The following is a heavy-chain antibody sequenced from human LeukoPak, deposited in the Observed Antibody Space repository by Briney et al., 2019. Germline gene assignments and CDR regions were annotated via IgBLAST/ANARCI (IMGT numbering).Heavy chain of an antibody. D-gene: IGHD6-19*01. CDR3: ARGWLYSSGIYSFDY. J-gene: IGHJ4*02. CDR1: GFTFSSYW. CDR2: IITDGSSI. Sequence: GGSLSLSCAASGFTFSSYWLHWVRQAPGKGLVWVSRIITDGSSISYADSVKGRFTISRDNAKNTVYLQMNSLRAEDTAVYYCARGWLYSSGIYSFDYCGEGTLVTVSS. V-gene: IGHV3-74*01.